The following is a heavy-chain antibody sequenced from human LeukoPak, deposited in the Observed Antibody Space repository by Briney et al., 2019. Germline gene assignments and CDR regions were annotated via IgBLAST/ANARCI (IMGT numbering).Heavy chain of an antibody. D-gene: IGHD6-19*01. J-gene: IGHJ4*02. CDR2: INPSGGGT. CDR1: GYTFISYY. Sequence: ASVKVSCKASGYTFISYYIHWVRQAPGQGLEWMEMINPSGGGTNYAQKFQDRVIMTRDLSTTTVYMELSSLRSEDTAVYYCARGLYSSGWYWGYWGQGTLVTVSS. V-gene: IGHV1-46*01. CDR3: ARGLYSSGWYWGY.